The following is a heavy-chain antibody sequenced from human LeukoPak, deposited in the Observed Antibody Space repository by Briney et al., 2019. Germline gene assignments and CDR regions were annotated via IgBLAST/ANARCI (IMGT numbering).Heavy chain of an antibody. CDR2: IYSSGST. J-gene: IGHJ4*02. Sequence: PGGSLRLSCAASGFTFSSYGMHWVRQAPGKGLECVSVIYSSGSTYYADSVKGRFTISRDNSKNTLYLQMNSLRAEDTAVYYCARGDSSGYPVKDWGQGTLVTVSS. CDR1: GFTFSSYG. CDR3: ARGDSSGYPVKD. V-gene: IGHV3-53*01. D-gene: IGHD3-22*01.